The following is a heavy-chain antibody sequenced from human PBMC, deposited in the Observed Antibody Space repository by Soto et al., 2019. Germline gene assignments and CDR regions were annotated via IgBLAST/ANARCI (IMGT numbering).Heavy chain of an antibody. CDR3: AKRSVWGGSSSKEYYYYYGMDV. Sequence: PGGSLRLSCAASGFTFSSYAMSWVRQAPGKGLEWVSAISGSGGSTYYADSVKGRFTISRDNSKNTLYLQMNSLRAEDTAVYYCAKRSVWGGSSSKEYYYYYGMDVWGQGTTVTVSS. CDR2: ISGSGGST. CDR1: GFTFSSYA. J-gene: IGHJ6*02. V-gene: IGHV3-23*01. D-gene: IGHD1-26*01.